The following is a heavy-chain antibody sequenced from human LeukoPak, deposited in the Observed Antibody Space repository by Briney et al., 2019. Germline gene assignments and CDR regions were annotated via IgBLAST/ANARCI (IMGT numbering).Heavy chain of an antibody. V-gene: IGHV4-30-4*01. CDR2: IYYSGST. CDR3: AGGPRPYQLPNYYYYGMDV. CDR1: GGSISSGDYY. J-gene: IGHJ6*02. D-gene: IGHD2-2*01. Sequence: PSQTLSLTCTVSGGSISSGDYYWSWIRQPPGKGLEWIGYIYYSGSTYYNPSLKSRVTISVDTSKNQFSLKLSSVTAADTAVYYCAGGPRPYQLPNYYYYGMDVWGQGTTVTVSS.